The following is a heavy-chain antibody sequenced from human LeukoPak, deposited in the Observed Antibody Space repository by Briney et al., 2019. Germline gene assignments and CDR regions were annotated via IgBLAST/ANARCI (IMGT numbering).Heavy chain of an antibody. D-gene: IGHD5-18*01. CDR2: IYHSGST. CDR3: ARGAAMEPYYYYGMDV. CDR1: GGSISSGGYS. J-gene: IGHJ6*02. V-gene: IGHV4-30-2*01. Sequence: SATLSLTCAVSGGSISSGGYSWSWIRQPPGKGLEWIGYIYHSGSTYYNPSLKSRVTISVDRSKNQFSLKLSSVTAADTAVYYCARGAAMEPYYYYGMDVWGQGTTVTVSS.